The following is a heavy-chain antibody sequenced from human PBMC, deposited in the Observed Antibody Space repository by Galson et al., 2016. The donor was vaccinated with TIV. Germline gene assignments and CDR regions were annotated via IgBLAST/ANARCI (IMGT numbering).Heavy chain of an antibody. CDR1: GFTFSTYA. CDR3: AKIRVRGVYYFDY. V-gene: IGHV3-23*01. Sequence: SLRLSCAASGFTFSTYAMNWLRQAPGKGLEWVSTISYTGDSTYYTDSVKGRLTISRDNSKNTLYLQMNSLRAEDTAIYYCAKIRVRGVYYFDYWGQGTLVTVSS. D-gene: IGHD3-10*01. CDR2: ISYTGDST. J-gene: IGHJ4*02.